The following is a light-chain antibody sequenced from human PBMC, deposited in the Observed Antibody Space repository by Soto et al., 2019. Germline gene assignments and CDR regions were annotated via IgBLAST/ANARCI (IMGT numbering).Light chain of an antibody. CDR1: QVSSTY. V-gene: IGKV1-13*02. J-gene: IGKJ2*01. Sequence: AIQLTQSPSSLSASVGDRVTITCRASQVSSTYLAWYQQKPGKAPQLLIYGASTLQSGVPSRFSGSASGTDFTLTISSLQPEDSAAYYCQQTYSIPQTFGQGTNLEIK. CDR3: QQTYSIPQT. CDR2: GAS.